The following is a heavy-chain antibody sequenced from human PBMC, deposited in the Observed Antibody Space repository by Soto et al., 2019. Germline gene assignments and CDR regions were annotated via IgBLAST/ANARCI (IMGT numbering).Heavy chain of an antibody. CDR2: IHHSGST. Sequence: QVQLQESGPGLVKASQTLSLTCTVSGGSISSGGYYWTWIRQHPGKGLAWIGNIHHSGSTFYNPSLKSRVSISVDTSKSQFSLKLSSVTAADTAVYFCVRGVLSWGQGTLVTVSS. CDR1: GGSISSGGYY. J-gene: IGHJ1*01. V-gene: IGHV4-31*03. D-gene: IGHD3-10*01. CDR3: VRGVLS.